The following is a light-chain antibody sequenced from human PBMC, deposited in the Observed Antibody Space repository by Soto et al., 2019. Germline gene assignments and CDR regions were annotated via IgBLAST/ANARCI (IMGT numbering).Light chain of an antibody. CDR2: GNK. Sequence: QSVLTQPPSMSGAPGQRVTISCSGSRSDIGAGYDVHWYQQIEGLAPKLLIYGNKNRPFGVPDRFSGSKSGPSASLAITGLQAEDSAVYYLQFYDRTLSGHVVFGGGTKLTVL. CDR1: RSDIGAGYD. J-gene: IGLJ2*01. V-gene: IGLV1-40*01. CDR3: QFYDRTLSGHVV.